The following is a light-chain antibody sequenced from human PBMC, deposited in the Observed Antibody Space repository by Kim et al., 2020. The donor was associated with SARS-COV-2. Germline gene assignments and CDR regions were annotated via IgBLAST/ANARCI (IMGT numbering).Light chain of an antibody. CDR2: SAS. CDR1: QSISNGY. J-gene: IGKJ5*01. CDR3: QQYDSSPTVT. Sequence: EIVLTQSPGTLSLFPGERATLSFRASQSISNGYLAWYQHKPGQSPRLLMHSASRRASGTPDRFSGSGSGTDFILTISRLEPEDFAVYYCQQYDSSPTVTFGQGTRLEIK. V-gene: IGKV3-20*01.